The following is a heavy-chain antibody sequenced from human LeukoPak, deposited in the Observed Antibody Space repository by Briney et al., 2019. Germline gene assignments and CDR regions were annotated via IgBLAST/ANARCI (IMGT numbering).Heavy chain of an antibody. Sequence: SETLSLTCAVYAGSFRGYYWSWIRQPSGKGLQRIGRISTSGSTNYNSSLKSRDTMSVDPSKNEFSLKLSSVTAADTAVYYCARDRSSGLEDYFDFWGQGTLVTVSS. V-gene: IGHV4-4*07. D-gene: IGHD6-19*01. CDR2: ISTSGST. CDR1: AGSFRGYY. CDR3: ARDRSSGLEDYFDF. J-gene: IGHJ4*02.